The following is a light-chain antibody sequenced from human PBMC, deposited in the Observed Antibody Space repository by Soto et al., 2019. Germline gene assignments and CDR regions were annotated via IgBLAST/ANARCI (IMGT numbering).Light chain of an antibody. J-gene: IGKJ5*01. CDR1: QRVGNNY. Sequence: EIVLTQCPGTLSLSTGEGATLSCRASQRVGNNYLAWFQQKSGQAPRLLIFGASNRATGIPDRFSGSGSGTDFTLTISRLEPEDFAVYYCQQYGSSPLITFGQGTRLEIK. CDR2: GAS. V-gene: IGKV3-20*01. CDR3: QQYGSSPLIT.